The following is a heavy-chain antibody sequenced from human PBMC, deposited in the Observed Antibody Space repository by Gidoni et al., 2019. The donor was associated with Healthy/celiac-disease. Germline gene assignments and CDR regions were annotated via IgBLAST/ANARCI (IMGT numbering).Heavy chain of an antibody. Sequence: EVQLLESGGGLVQPGGSLRLSCAASGFSFSSYAMSWVRQAPGKGLEWVSGISGSGGSTYYADSVKGRFTISRDNSKNTLYLQMNSLRAEDTAVYYCAKKLMGIAVAGGDYGMDVWGQGTTVTVSS. D-gene: IGHD6-13*01. J-gene: IGHJ6*02. CDR1: GFSFSSYA. CDR2: ISGSGGST. V-gene: IGHV3-23*01. CDR3: AKKLMGIAVAGGDYGMDV.